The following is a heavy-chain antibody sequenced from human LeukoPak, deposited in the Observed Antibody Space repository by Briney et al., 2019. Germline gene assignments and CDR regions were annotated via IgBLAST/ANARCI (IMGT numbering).Heavy chain of an antibody. V-gene: IGHV3-30*18. J-gene: IGHJ6*02. D-gene: IGHD2-2*01. CDR1: GFTFSSYD. Sequence: PGGSLRLSCAASGFTFSSYDMHWVRQAPGKGLEWVAVISYDGSNKYYTASVKGRFTISRDNSKNTLYLQMNSLRAEDTAVYYCAKDGGLPAGYYYYGMDVWGQGTTVTVSS. CDR3: AKDGGLPAGYYYYGMDV. CDR2: ISYDGSNK.